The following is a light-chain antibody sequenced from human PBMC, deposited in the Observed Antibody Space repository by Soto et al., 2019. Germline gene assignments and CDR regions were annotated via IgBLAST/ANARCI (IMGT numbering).Light chain of an antibody. Sequence: QSVLTQPASVSGSPGQSITISCTGTNSDVGGYNYVSWYQQHPGKAPKLIIYDVSNRPSGVSSRFSGSKSGSTAYLIISGLQAEDEADYYCRSFTGTSTPGVFGMGTEVTVL. CDR2: DVS. CDR3: RSFTGTSTPGV. V-gene: IGLV2-14*03. CDR1: NSDVGGYNY. J-gene: IGLJ1*01.